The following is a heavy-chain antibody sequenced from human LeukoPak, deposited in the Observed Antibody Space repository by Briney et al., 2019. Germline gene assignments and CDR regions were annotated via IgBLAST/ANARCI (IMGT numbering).Heavy chain of an antibody. Sequence: GGSLRLSCTASGFTFGDYAMSWVRQAPGKGLEWVSYIRSSGNNIYYTDSVEGRFTISRDNAKNSLYLQMNSLRAEDTAVYYCARQAVCSGDCYYRHFDLWGQGTLVTVSS. CDR1: GFTFGDYA. V-gene: IGHV3-48*01. D-gene: IGHD2-21*02. CDR3: ARQAVCSGDCYYRHFDL. CDR2: IRSSGNNI. J-gene: IGHJ4*02.